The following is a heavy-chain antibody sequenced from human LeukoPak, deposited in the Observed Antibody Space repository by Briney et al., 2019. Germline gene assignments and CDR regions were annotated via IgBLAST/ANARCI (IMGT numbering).Heavy chain of an antibody. CDR3: ASLWFGDGPRDGMDV. V-gene: IGHV4-34*01. D-gene: IGHD3-10*01. Sequence: SETLSLTCAVYGGSFSGYYWGWIRPPPGEGMEWIGEINHSGSTNYNPSLKSRVTISVDTSKNQFSLKLSSVTAADTAVYFCASLWFGDGPRDGMDVWGKGTTVTVSS. CDR1: GGSFSGYY. J-gene: IGHJ6*04. CDR2: INHSGST.